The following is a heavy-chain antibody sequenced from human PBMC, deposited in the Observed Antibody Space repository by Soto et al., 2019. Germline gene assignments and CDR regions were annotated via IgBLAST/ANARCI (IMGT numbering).Heavy chain of an antibody. CDR3: ARSQNFWSGYYV. CDR1: GGTFSSYA. D-gene: IGHD3-3*01. CDR2: IIPIFGTA. Sequence: ASVKVSCKASGGTFSSYAISWVRQAPGQGLEWMGGIIPIFGTANYAQKFQGRVTITADESTSTAYMELSSLRPEDTAVYYCARSQNFWSGYYVWGQGTLVTVSS. V-gene: IGHV1-69*13. J-gene: IGHJ4*02.